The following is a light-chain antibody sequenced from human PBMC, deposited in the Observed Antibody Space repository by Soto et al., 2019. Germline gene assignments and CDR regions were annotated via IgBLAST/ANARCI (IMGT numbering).Light chain of an antibody. V-gene: IGKV3-20*01. Sequence: EIVLTQCPGTLSLSQGERATLSCRASQSLSSGYLAWYQQQPGQAPRLLIYAASRRATGIPDRFSGSGSGTDFTLTISRLEPEDFAVYYCQQYDTPPRTFGQGTKVDI. CDR3: QQYDTPPRT. CDR2: AAS. CDR1: QSLSSGY. J-gene: IGKJ1*01.